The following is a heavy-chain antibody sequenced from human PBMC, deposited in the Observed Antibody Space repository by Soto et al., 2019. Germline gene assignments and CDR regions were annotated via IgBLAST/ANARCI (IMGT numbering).Heavy chain of an antibody. Sequence: GASVKVSCKASGYTFTSYYRHWVRQAPGQGLEWMGIINPSGGSTSYAQKFQGRVTMTRDTSTSTVYMELSSLRSEDTAVYYCARVYPSDTRYGYVGNNWFDPWGQGTLVTVS. CDR2: INPSGGST. V-gene: IGHV1-46*03. D-gene: IGHD5-18*01. J-gene: IGHJ5*02. CDR3: ARVYPSDTRYGYVGNNWFDP. CDR1: GYTFTSYY.